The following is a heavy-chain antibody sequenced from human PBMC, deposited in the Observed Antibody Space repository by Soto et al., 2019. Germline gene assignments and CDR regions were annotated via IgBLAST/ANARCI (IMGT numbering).Heavy chain of an antibody. CDR2: ISYDGSNK. D-gene: IGHD6-13*01. J-gene: IGHJ4*02. CDR1: GFTFSSYG. CDR3: AKDPTSMYSSSWYRLSYFDY. Sequence: QVQLVESGGGVVQPGRSLRLSCAASGFTFSSYGMHWVRQAPGKGLEWVAVISYDGSNKYYADSVKGRFTISRDNSKNTLYLQMNSLRAEDTAVYYCAKDPTSMYSSSWYRLSYFDYWGQGTLVTVSS. V-gene: IGHV3-30*18.